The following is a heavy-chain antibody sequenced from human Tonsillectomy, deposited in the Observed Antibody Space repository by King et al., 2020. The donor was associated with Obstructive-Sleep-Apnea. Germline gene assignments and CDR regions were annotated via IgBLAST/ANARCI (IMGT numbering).Heavy chain of an antibody. CDR2: IKQDGSEK. J-gene: IGHJ4*02. D-gene: IGHD2-8*01. Sequence: EVQLVESGGGLVQPGGTLRLSCAVSGFSFSSYWMSWVRQAPGKGLEWVANIKQDGSEKNHVDSVRGRFTISRDNAKGSLDLKMNSLRAEDTAVYYCARVIVVMVYKTEGETSYSDYWGQGTRVTVSS. V-gene: IGHV3-7*03. CDR1: GFSFSSYW. CDR3: ARVIVVMVYKTEGETSYSDY.